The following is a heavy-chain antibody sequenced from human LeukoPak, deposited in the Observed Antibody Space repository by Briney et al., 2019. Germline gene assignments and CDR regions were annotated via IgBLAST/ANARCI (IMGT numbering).Heavy chain of an antibody. J-gene: IGHJ4*02. Sequence: GGSLRLSCAASGFTFSSYAMHWVRQAPGKGLEWVAVISYDGSNKYYADSVKGRFTISRDNSKNTLYLQMNSLRAEDTALYYCTKEGWDYGYFDSWGQGTLVTVSS. CDR2: ISYDGSNK. CDR1: GFTFSSYA. CDR3: TKEGWDYGYFDS. D-gene: IGHD4-17*01. V-gene: IGHV3-30*04.